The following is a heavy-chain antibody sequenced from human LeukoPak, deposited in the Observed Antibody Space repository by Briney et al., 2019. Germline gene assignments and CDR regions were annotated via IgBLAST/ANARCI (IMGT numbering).Heavy chain of an antibody. Sequence: GGSLRLSCTSSGFTFREFAVSWFRQAPGKGLEWIGFIRSSIYGGTPKAAASVKGRFIFSRDDSKGVAYLRMNSLKTDDTAVYYCSREWGNGNDLRPDSWGQGTLVTVSS. CDR3: SREWGNGNDLRPDS. CDR1: GFTFREFA. J-gene: IGHJ4*02. D-gene: IGHD1-1*01. CDR2: IRSSIYGGTP. V-gene: IGHV3-49*03.